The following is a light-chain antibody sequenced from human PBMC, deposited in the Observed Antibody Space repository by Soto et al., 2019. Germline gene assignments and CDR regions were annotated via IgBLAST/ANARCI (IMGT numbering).Light chain of an antibody. CDR2: KAS. CDR3: QHYNSYSEA. V-gene: IGKV1-5*03. Sequence: DIPMTQSPSTLSGSVGDIVTISCRASQTISSWLAWYQQKPGKAPKHLIYKASTLKSGVPSRFSGSGSGTEFTLTISSLQPDDCATDYCQHYNSYSEAFRQGTKVDI. J-gene: IGKJ1*01. CDR1: QTISSW.